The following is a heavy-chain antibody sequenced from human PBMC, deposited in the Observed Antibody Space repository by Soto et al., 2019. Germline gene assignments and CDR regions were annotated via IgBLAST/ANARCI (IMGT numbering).Heavy chain of an antibody. J-gene: IGHJ4*02. Sequence: EAQLVESGGGLVQPGGSLRLSCTGSGIDLSIYWMHWVRQAPGKGLVWVSRINPESTTISYADSVKGRFTISRDKAETTLFLHMNSLSAEDTGVYYCTKDTFGGRDSWGQGPLVTVSS. D-gene: IGHD2-15*01. V-gene: IGHV3-74*01. CDR2: INPESTTI. CDR3: TKDTFGGRDS. CDR1: GIDLSIYW.